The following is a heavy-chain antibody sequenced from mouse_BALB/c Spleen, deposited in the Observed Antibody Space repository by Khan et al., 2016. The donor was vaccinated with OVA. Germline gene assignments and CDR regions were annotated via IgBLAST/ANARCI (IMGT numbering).Heavy chain of an antibody. CDR2: ISYDGIN. CDR1: GYSITSGCY. J-gene: IGHJ2*01. D-gene: IGHD4-1*01. Sequence: EVQLQESGPGLVKPSQSLSLTCSVTGYSITSGCYWNWIRQFPGNKLEWMGYISYDGINNYKPSLINRISITRDTSKNQFFLKLNSVTAEDTATYYCARDETAPYYFDYWGQGTTLTVSS. V-gene: IGHV3-6*02. CDR3: ARDETAPYYFDY.